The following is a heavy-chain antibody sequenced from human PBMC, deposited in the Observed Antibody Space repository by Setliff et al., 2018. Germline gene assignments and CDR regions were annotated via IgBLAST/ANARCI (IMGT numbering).Heavy chain of an antibody. Sequence: SVKVSCKASGYTFTSSGISWVRQAPGQGLEWLGGTIPNFGTTNYAQEFQGRVAIITDESTSTAYMELSSLRFEDTAVYYCAREGVDTRSSTDYRYYMDVWGKGTTVTVSS. V-gene: IGHV1-69*05. J-gene: IGHJ6*03. CDR1: GYTFTSSG. CDR2: TIPNFGTT. D-gene: IGHD5-18*01. CDR3: AREGVDTRSSTDYRYYMDV.